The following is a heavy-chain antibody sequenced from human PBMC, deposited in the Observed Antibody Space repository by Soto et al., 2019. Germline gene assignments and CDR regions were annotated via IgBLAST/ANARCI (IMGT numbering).Heavy chain of an antibody. J-gene: IGHJ4*02. Sequence: QVQLQESGPGLVKPSETLSLTCTVSGASVSSGIYYWSWIRQPPGKGLECIGYISYSGSTNYNPSLKSRVTISIDTSKNQFSLKLSSVTAADTAVYYCARGSGSYYAYWGQGTLVTVSS. V-gene: IGHV4-61*01. CDR3: ARGSGSYYAY. CDR2: ISYSGST. CDR1: GASVSSGIYY. D-gene: IGHD1-26*01.